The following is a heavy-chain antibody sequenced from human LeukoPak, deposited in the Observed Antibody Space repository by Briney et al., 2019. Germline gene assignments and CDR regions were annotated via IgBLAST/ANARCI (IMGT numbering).Heavy chain of an antibody. CDR1: GGSISSYY. Sequence: PSETLSLTCTVSGGSISSYYWSWIRQPPGKGLEWIGYIYSSGNTDYNPSLKSRVTISVDTSKSQVSLKLSSVTAADTAIYYCARDPSTFYLDYWGQGALVTVSS. D-gene: IGHD3-16*01. V-gene: IGHV4-59*01. CDR3: ARDPSTFYLDY. J-gene: IGHJ4*02. CDR2: IYSSGNT.